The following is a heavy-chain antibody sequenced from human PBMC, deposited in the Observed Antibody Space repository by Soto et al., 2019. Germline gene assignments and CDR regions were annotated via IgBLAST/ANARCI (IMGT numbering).Heavy chain of an antibody. J-gene: IGHJ6*03. CDR3: ARTEGYCSGGSCYYYYMDV. Sequence: GGSLRLSCAASGFTFSSYAMSWVRQAPGKGLEWVSVIGGSGGSTYYADSVKGRFTISRDNSKNTLNLRMNSLRAEDTAVYYCARTEGYCSGGSCYYYYMDVWGKGTTVTVSS. V-gene: IGHV3-23*01. CDR2: IGGSGGST. CDR1: GFTFSSYA. D-gene: IGHD2-15*01.